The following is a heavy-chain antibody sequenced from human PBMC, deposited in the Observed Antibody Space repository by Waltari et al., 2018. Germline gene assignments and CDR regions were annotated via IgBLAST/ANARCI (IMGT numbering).Heavy chain of an antibody. CDR2: VTGTSGTT. D-gene: IGHD5-12*01. CDR1: GYSLSSGYY. V-gene: IGHV4-38-2*01. CDR3: ASPTVATSGRFDV. Sequence: QVQLQESGPEVVKPSETLSLTCAVSGYSLSSGYYWGWIRQPTGKGLEYIWYVTGTSGTTNYNPSLQSRVTISKDTSKNQFSLKLISVTAADTAVYYCASPTVATSGRFDVWGPGFLVTVSS. J-gene: IGHJ5*02.